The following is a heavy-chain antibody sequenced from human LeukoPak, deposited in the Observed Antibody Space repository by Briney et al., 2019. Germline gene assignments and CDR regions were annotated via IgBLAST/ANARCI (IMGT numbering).Heavy chain of an antibody. D-gene: IGHD6-6*01. CDR1: GYTFINYY. V-gene: IGHV1-46*01. CDR3: ARGESIAARGGYYYYYMDV. J-gene: IGHJ6*03. CDR2: INPRGGST. Sequence: GASVKVSCKASGYTFINYYMQWVRQAPGQGLEWMGTINPRGGSTSYAQKFQGRVTMTRDMSTSTFYMELSSLRSEDTAVYYCARGESIAARGGYYYYYMDVWGKGTTVSVSS.